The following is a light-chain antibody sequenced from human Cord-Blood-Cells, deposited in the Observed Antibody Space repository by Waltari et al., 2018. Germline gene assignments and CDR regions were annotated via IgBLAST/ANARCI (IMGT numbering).Light chain of an antibody. CDR3: QQLNSYPPVT. Sequence: DIPLTQSPSFLSESVGDSVTIDCRASQGISSYLAWYQQKPGKAPKLLFYAASTLQSGVPSRFSGSGSGTEFTLTISSLQPEDFATYYCQQLNSYPPVTFGPGTKVDIK. CDR1: QGISSY. J-gene: IGKJ3*01. V-gene: IGKV1-9*01. CDR2: AAS.